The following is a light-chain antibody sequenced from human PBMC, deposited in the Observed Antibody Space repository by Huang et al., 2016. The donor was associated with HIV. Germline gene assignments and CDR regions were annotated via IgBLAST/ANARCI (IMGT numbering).Light chain of an antibody. J-gene: IGKJ1*01. CDR2: GAS. CDR1: QSVNTN. CDR3: HQYKDWPPWT. Sequence: EIVMTQSPATLSLSPGERAIVLCRTSQSVNTNLAWYQQKPGQAPRLLIFGASTRATGVPARCNGGGSETEFTLTIDSLQSEDVAVYYCHQYKDWPPWTFGQGTKVEI. V-gene: IGKV3-15*01.